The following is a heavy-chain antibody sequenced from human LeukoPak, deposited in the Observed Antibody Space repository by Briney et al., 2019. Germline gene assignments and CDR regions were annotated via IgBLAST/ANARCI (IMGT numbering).Heavy chain of an antibody. Sequence: PSETLSLTCTVSGGSISSYYWNWIRQPPGKGLEWIGYIFYSGRTNYNPSLKSRVTISVDTSKNWFSLRLTSVTAADTAVYYCARLNGGWLRLNQNFINWFDPWGQGTLVTVSS. CDR1: GGSISSYY. V-gene: IGHV4-59*01. CDR3: ARLNGGWLRLNQNFINWFDP. D-gene: IGHD5-12*01. J-gene: IGHJ5*02. CDR2: IFYSGRT.